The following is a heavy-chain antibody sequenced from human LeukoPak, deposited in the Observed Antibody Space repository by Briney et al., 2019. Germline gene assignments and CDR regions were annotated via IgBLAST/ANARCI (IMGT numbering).Heavy chain of an antibody. V-gene: IGHV1-8*01. D-gene: IGHD5-18*01. Sequence: ASVKVSCKASGYTFTSYDFNWVRQATGQGLEWMGWMNPNSGNTGYAQKFQGRVTMTRNTSISTAYMELSSLRSEDTAVYYCARGLLGTAMVVFDYWGQGTLVTVSS. CDR1: GYTFTSYD. CDR2: MNPNSGNT. J-gene: IGHJ4*02. CDR3: ARGLLGTAMVVFDY.